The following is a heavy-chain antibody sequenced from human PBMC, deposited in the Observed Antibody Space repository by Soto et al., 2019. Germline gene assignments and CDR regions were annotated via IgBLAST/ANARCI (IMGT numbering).Heavy chain of an antibody. J-gene: IGHJ4*02. Sequence: QVQLVQSGPEVKMPGASVKVSCKTSGYTFSDYGLARLRQTPGQRPEWMGWVSTYNTNTNYAQKFQGRVTMTTDTSTTTTSMELRSLRSDDTAVYYCARELNTDSSAYYSFAYWGQGTLVTVSS. D-gene: IGHD3-22*01. CDR2: VSTYNTNT. CDR1: GYTFSDYG. V-gene: IGHV1-18*01. CDR3: ARELNTDSSAYYSFAY.